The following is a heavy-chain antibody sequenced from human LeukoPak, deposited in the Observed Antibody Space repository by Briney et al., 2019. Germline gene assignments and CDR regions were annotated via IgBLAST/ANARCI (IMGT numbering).Heavy chain of an antibody. J-gene: IGHJ1*01. CDR1: GFTFSSYA. V-gene: IGHV3-23*01. CDR2: ISVSGGST. D-gene: IGHD1-14*01. CDR3: AKDGPEAVARKYFQH. Sequence: GGSLRLSCAASGFTFSSYAMSWVRQAPGKGLEWVSAISVSGGSTYYADSVKGRFTISKDNSKHTLYLQMNSVRDDDTAVYSSAKDGPEAVARKYFQHWGQGTLVTVSS.